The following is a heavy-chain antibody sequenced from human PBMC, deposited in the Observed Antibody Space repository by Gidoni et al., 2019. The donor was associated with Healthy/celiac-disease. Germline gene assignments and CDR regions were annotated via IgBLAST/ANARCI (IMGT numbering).Heavy chain of an antibody. V-gene: IGHV4-61*02. Sequence: QVQLQESGPRLVKPSQTLSLTCTVSGGSLSSGSYYWSWIRQPAGKGLEWIGRIYTSGSTNYNPSLKSRVTISVDTSKNQFSLKLSSVTAADTAVYYCARDTDYGGQGTLVTVSS. CDR3: ARDTDY. CDR1: GGSLSSGSYY. J-gene: IGHJ4*02. CDR2: IYTSGST.